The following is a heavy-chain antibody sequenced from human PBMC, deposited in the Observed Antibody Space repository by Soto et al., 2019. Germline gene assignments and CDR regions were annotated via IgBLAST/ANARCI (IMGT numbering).Heavy chain of an antibody. CDR2: IYYSGST. CDR1: GGSVSSCSYY. Sequence: SETLSLTCTVSGGSVSSCSYYWSWIRQPPGKVLEWIGYIYYSGSTNYNPSLKSRVTISVDTSKNQFSLKLSSADAANTSVYYFERGTTDYYNYYGMDVWGQCTTVTVSS. V-gene: IGHV4-61*01. D-gene: IGHD1-1*01. J-gene: IGHJ6*02. CDR3: ERGTTDYYNYYGMDV.